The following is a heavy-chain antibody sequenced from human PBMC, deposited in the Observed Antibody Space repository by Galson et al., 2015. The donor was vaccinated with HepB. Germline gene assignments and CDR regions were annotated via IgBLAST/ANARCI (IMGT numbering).Heavy chain of an antibody. Sequence: SLRLSCAASGFTFSSYWMSWVRQAPGKGLEWVSAISGSGGSTYYADSVKGRFTISRDNSKNTLDLQMNSLRAEDTAVYYCTKEIGYCSGGTCYRRENYFDFWGQGTLVTVSS. J-gene: IGHJ4*02. V-gene: IGHV3-23*01. CDR3: TKEIGYCSGGTCYRRENYFDF. CDR2: ISGSGGST. D-gene: IGHD2-15*01. CDR1: GFTFSSYW.